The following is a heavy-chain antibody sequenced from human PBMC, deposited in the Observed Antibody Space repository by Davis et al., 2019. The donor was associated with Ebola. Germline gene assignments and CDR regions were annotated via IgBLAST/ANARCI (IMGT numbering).Heavy chain of an antibody. J-gene: IGHJ4*02. D-gene: IGHD2-21*02. CDR3: ARDRGVTPFDY. CDR1: GFTVSSNY. V-gene: IGHV3-66*01. Sequence: GESLKISCAASGFTVSSNYMSWVRQAPGKGLEWVSVIYSGGSTYYADSVKGRFTISRDNSKNTLYLQMNSLRAEDTAVYYCARDRGVTPFDYWGQGTLVTVSS. CDR2: IYSGGST.